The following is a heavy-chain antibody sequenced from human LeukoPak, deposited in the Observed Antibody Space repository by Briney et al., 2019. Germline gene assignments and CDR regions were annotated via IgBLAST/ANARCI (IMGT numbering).Heavy chain of an antibody. V-gene: IGHV3-30*18. D-gene: IGHD3-3*01. CDR3: AKHFDDFWSGYLGFDP. CDR1: GFTFSSYG. J-gene: IGHJ5*02. CDR2: ISYDGSNK. Sequence: GGSLRLSCAASGFTFSSYGMHWVRQAPGKGLEWVAVISYDGSNKYYADSVKGRFTITRDNSKNTLYLQMNSLRAEDTAVYYCAKHFDDFWSGYLGFDPWGQGTLVTVSS.